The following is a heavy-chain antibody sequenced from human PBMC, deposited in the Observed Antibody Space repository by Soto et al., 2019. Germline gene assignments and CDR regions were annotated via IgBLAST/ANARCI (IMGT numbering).Heavy chain of an antibody. CDR2: ISGSGGDI. Sequence: SLRLSCAAPGFTFSNSYMTWIRQAPGKEPEWLSYISGSGGDIKYADSVKGRFTISRDNAQNSLYLQMNSLRAEDTAAYYCTRDPRIIDYWGQGTLVTVSS. CDR1: GFTFSNSY. V-gene: IGHV3-11*01. CDR3: TRDPRIIDY. D-gene: IGHD2-15*01. J-gene: IGHJ4*02.